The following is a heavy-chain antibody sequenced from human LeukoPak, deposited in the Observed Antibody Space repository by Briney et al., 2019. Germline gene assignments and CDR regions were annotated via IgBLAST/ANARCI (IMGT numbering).Heavy chain of an antibody. J-gene: IGHJ6*03. Sequence: SETLSLTCAVYGGSFSGYYWSWIRQPPGKGLEWIGEINHSGSTNYNPSLKSRVTISVDTSKNQFSLKLSSVTAADTAVYSCARGRVVRGVTQFNYYYSYYMDVWGKGTTVTVSS. CDR3: ARGRVVRGVTQFNYYYSYYMDV. D-gene: IGHD3-10*01. CDR2: INHSGST. V-gene: IGHV4-34*01. CDR1: GGSFSGYY.